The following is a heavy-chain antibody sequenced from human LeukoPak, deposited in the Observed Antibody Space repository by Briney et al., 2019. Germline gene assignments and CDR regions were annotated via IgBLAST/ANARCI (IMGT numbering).Heavy chain of an antibody. CDR2: IIPIFGTA. V-gene: IGHV1-69*13. J-gene: IGHJ4*02. Sequence: ASVKVSCKASGGTFISYAISWVRQAPGQGLEWMGGIIPIFGTANYAQKFQGRVTITADESTSTAYMELSSLRSEDTAVYYCASPGGSGSYYNQYYFDYWGQGTLVTVSS. CDR1: GGTFISYA. CDR3: ASPGGSGSYYNQYYFDY. D-gene: IGHD3-10*01.